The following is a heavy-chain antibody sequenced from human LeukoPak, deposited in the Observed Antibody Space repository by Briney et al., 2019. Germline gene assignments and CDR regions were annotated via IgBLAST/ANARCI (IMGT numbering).Heavy chain of an antibody. Sequence: PSETLSLTCTVSGGSISNYYWTWIRQPAGKGLDWIGRISTTGSTNYNPSLKSRVTMSVDTSENQLSLKLSSVTAADTAVYSCARYDSSGMVYWGQGSLVTVYS. CDR2: ISTTGST. V-gene: IGHV4-4*07. J-gene: IGHJ4*02. CDR1: GGSISNYY. D-gene: IGHD3-22*01. CDR3: ARYDSSGMVY.